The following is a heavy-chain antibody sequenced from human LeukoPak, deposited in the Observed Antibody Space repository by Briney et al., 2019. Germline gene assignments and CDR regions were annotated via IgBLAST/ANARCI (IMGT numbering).Heavy chain of an antibody. CDR1: GFTFSSYA. CDR2: ISGSGGST. CDR3: AKEGKLGATTGAKSPENDVDY. J-gene: IGHJ4*02. Sequence: PGGSLRLSCAASGFTFSSYAMSWVRQAPGKGLEWVSAISGSGGSTYYADSVKGRFTISRDNSKNTLYLQMNSLRAEDTAVYYCAKEGKLGATTGAKSPENDVDYWGQGTLVTVSS. V-gene: IGHV3-23*01. D-gene: IGHD1-26*01.